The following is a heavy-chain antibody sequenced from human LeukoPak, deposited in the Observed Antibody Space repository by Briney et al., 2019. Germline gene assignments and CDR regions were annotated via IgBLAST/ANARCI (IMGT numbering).Heavy chain of an antibody. CDR3: ARQEGELLWFGELLPVYYFDY. CDR1: GGSISSYY. CDR2: IYYSGST. J-gene: IGHJ4*02. Sequence: SETLSLTCTVSGGSISSYYWSWLRQPPGKGLEWIGYIYYSGSTNYNPSLKSRVTISVDTSKNQFSLKLSSMTAADTAVYYCARQEGELLWFGELLPVYYFDYWGQGTLVTVSS. D-gene: IGHD3-10*01. V-gene: IGHV4-59*08.